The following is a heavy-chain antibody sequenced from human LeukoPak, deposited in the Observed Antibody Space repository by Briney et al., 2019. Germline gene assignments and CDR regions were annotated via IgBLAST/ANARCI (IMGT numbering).Heavy chain of an antibody. V-gene: IGHV3-23*01. J-gene: IGHJ3*02. CDR1: GFTFSSYG. CDR3: AKDVGVYSYYDDAFDI. D-gene: IGHD4-11*01. Sequence: GGSLRLSCAASGFTFSSYGMSWVRQAPGKGLEWVSAISGSGGNTYYADSVKGRFTISRDNSKNSLYLQMNSLRAEDTAVYYCAKDVGVYSYYDDAFDIWGQGTMVTVSS. CDR2: ISGSGGNT.